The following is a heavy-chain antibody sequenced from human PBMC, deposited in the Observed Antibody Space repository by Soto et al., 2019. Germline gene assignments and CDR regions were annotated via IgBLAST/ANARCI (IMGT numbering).Heavy chain of an antibody. CDR2: IYHSGST. J-gene: IGHJ5*02. V-gene: IGHV4-4*02. Sequence: SETLSLTCAVSGGSISSSNWWSWVRQPPGKGLEWIGEIYHSGSTNYNPSLKSRVTISVDRSKNQFSLKLSSVTAADTAVYYCASGYSYGYDWFDPWGQGTLVTVSS. D-gene: IGHD5-18*01. CDR1: GGSISSSNW. CDR3: ASGYSYGYDWFDP.